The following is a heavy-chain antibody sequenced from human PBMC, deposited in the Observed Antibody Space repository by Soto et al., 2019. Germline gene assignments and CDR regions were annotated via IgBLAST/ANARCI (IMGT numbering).Heavy chain of an antibody. J-gene: IGHJ5*02. CDR2: INTYNGKT. V-gene: IGHV1-18*04. CDR3: ARDRGYCSGGRCTSDWFDP. D-gene: IGHD2-15*01. CDR1: GYTFISFA. Sequence: QVQLVQSGSEMKKPGASVQVSCKTSGYTFISFAISWVRQAPGQGLEWMGWINTYNGKTNYAKKFQGRLTVTTDTSTSTASMELRSLRSDDTAVYYCARDRGYCSGGRCTSDWFDPWGQGTLVTVSS.